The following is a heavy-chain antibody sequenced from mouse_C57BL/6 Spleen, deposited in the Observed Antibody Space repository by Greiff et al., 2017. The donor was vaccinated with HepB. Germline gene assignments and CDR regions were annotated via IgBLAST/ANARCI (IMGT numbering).Heavy chain of an antibody. V-gene: IGHV6-3*01. CDR2: IRLKSDNYAT. Sequence: DVKLVESGGGLVQPGGSIKLSCVASGFTFSNYWMNWVRQSPEKGLEWVAQIRLKSDNYATHYAESVKGRFTISRDDSKSSVYLQMNNLRAEDTGMYYCTGGDSNYGFDYWGQGTTLTVSS. D-gene: IGHD2-5*01. CDR3: TGGDSNYGFDY. J-gene: IGHJ2*01. CDR1: GFTFSNYW.